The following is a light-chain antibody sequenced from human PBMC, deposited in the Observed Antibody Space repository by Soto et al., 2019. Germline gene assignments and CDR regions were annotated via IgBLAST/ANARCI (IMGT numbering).Light chain of an antibody. CDR2: AAS. J-gene: IGKJ1*01. CDR3: QHYYNYPWT. V-gene: IGKV1-8*01. Sequence: AVLLTQSPSSFSASTGDRATITCRASQDIHNYLAWYQQVPGKAPKLLLYAASILQTGVPSRFSGSGSGTDFTLTIDGLQSEDFATYFCQHYYNYPWTFGQGTKLEIK. CDR1: QDIHNY.